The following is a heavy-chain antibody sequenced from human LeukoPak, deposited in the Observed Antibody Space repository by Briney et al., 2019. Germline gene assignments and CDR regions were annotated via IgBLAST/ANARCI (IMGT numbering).Heavy chain of an antibody. CDR1: GGTFSSYA. CDR3: ARELVVVPAAPNWFDP. D-gene: IGHD2-2*01. CDR2: IIPIFGTA. V-gene: IGHV1-69*05. Sequence: SVKGSCKASGGTFSSYAVSWVRQAPGQGLEWMGGIIPIFGTANYAQKFQGRVTITTDESTSTAYMELSSLRSEDTAVYYCARELVVVPAAPNWFDPWGQGTLLTVSS. J-gene: IGHJ5*02.